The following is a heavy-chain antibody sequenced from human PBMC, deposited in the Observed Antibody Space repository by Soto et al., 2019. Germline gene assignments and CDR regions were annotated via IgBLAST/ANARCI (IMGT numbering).Heavy chain of an antibody. V-gene: IGHV3-30*04. Sequence: QVQLVESGGGVVQPGRSLRLSCAASRFTFSRYAMHWVRQAPGKGLEWVAVISYDGRQKHYVDYVKGRFRISRDESDNTLYLQMNSLRPEDTAVYYCAKDGYFDSCYFDHWGQGTLVTVSS. CDR1: RFTFSRYA. CDR3: AKDGYFDSCYFDH. D-gene: IGHD3-9*01. J-gene: IGHJ4*02. CDR2: ISYDGRQK.